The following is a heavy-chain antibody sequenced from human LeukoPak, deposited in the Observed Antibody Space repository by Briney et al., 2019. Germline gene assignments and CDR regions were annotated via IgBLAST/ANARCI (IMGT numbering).Heavy chain of an antibody. CDR2: ISGDGRGT. J-gene: IGHJ4*01. D-gene: IGHD5-24*01. CDR3: VRDNAYTFDY. CDR1: GFIFTDYW. V-gene: IGHV3-74*01. Sequence: GGSTRLSCAASGFIFTDYWMHWVRQGPGKELVWLARISGDGRGTTYADSVKGRFTISRDNAKSTAFLQMKSLRAEDTGIYYCVRDNAYTFDYWGQGTLVTVSS.